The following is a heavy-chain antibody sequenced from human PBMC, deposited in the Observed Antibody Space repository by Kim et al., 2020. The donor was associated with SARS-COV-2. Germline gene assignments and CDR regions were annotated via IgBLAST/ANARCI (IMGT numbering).Heavy chain of an antibody. CDR1: GFTFSSSA. Sequence: GGSLRLSCAASGFTFSSSAMHWVRQAPGKGLEWLSSIRGTVTGYAQEASAVESGSTITSGDASSTTSFQKMNRMNNETTIDYYCTRLLAKSYY. J-gene: IGHJ4*01. V-gene: IGHV3-73*01. CDR2: IRGTVTGYAQ. CDR3: TRLLAKSYY.